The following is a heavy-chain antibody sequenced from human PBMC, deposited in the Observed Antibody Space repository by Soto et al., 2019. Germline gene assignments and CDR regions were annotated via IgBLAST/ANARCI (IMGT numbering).Heavy chain of an antibody. J-gene: IGHJ4*02. CDR2: ISANGQGI. V-gene: IGHV3-23*01. CDR3: AKDRNYPRDQFHY. D-gene: IGHD1-7*01. CDR1: GFTFSTYA. Sequence: SGGSLRLSCAASGFTFSTYALSWVRQAPGKGLEWVSAISANGQGIYYADSVRGRFTISRDNSKNTIFLHMDSLRAEDTAVYYCAKDRNYPRDQFHYWGQGTQVTVSS.